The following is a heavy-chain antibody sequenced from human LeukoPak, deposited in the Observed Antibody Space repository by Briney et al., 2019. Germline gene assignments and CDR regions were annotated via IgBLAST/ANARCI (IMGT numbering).Heavy chain of an antibody. CDR1: GFTFNSYA. CDR2: ISDSGGRI. Sequence: GGSLRLSCAASGFTFNSYAMTWVRQAPGKGLEWVSLISDSGGRIYYADSVKGRFTISRDNSKNTLYLQMNSLRAEDTAVYYCAKDATYYDFWSTNYWGQGTLVTVSS. CDR3: AKDATYYDFWSTNY. V-gene: IGHV3-23*01. D-gene: IGHD3-3*01. J-gene: IGHJ4*02.